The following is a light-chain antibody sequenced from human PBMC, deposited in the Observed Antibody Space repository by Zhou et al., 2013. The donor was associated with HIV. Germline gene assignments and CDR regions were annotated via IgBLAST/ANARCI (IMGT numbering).Light chain of an antibody. Sequence: EIVLTQSPATLSLSPGERATLSCRASQSVRTYLAWYQQRPGQAPRLLIYDASNRATGIPARFSGSGSGTDFTLTISSLEPEDFAVYYCQQRSNWPSWTFG. CDR3: QQRSNWPSWT. J-gene: IGKJ1*01. CDR1: QSVRTY. CDR2: DAS. V-gene: IGKV3-11*01.